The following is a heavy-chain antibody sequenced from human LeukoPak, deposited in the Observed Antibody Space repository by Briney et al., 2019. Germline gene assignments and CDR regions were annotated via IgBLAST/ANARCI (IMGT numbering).Heavy chain of an antibody. CDR3: AREKELGIVANWYFDL. J-gene: IGHJ2*01. V-gene: IGHV1-69*04. Sequence: AASVKVSCKASGGTFSNYAISWVRQAPGQGLEWMGRIIPIFGIANYAQGVQVRGTITADKSTSTACMELSSLRSEDTAVYYCAREKELGIVANWYFDLWGRGTLVTVSS. CDR1: GGTFSNYA. D-gene: IGHD5-12*01. CDR2: IIPIFGIA.